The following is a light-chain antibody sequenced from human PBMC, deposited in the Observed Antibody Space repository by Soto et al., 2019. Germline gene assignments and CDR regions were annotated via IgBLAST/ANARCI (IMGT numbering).Light chain of an antibody. V-gene: IGKV3-20*01. CDR2: GIS. Sequence: ILLTLSPGTLSLSPGERATLSCRASHTISSSYLAWYQQKPGQAPRLLMYGISRRATGIPDRFSGSGSGTDFTLTITRLQPEDFAVYYCQQYVTSSPRTFGPGTKVDIK. CDR3: QQYVTSSPRT. CDR1: HTISSSY. J-gene: IGKJ1*01.